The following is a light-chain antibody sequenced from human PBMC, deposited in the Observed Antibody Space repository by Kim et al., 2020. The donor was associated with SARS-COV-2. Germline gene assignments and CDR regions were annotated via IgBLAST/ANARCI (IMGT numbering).Light chain of an antibody. J-gene: IGKJ1*01. CDR1: HSVSSS. V-gene: IGKV3-11*01. CDR3: QHRGNWPP. Sequence: PGERATLYCRASHSVSSSLVWNQQKPGQAPRPLIYDASNRATGVPARFSGSGSGTDFTLTISSLEPEDFAVYYCQHRGNWPPFGQGTKVEIK. CDR2: DAS.